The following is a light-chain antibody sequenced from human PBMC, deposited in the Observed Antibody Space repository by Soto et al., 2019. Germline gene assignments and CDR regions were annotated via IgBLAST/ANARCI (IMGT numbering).Light chain of an antibody. Sequence: SYELTQPPSVSVAPGQTARISCGGNNIGTKSVNWYQQKPGQAPVVVVYDDSDRPSGIPERFTGSNSGNMATLTITGVEAGDEADYYCQVWLGGSCQGFFGTGTKLTVL. J-gene: IGLJ1*01. CDR1: NIGTKS. CDR3: QVWLGGSCQGF. V-gene: IGLV3-21*02. CDR2: DDS.